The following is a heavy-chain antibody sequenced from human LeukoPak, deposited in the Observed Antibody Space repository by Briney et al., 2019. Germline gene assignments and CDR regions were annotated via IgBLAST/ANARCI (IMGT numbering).Heavy chain of an antibody. V-gene: IGHV4-61*01. CDR2: IYDSGRT. D-gene: IGHD5-12*01. CDR3: ARDRLGGYSYVY. CDR1: GGSVSSGSYF. Sequence: SETLSLTCTVSGGSVSSGSYFWTWIRQSPGKRLEYVGYIYDSGRTNCNPSLKSRVTISKDTSKNQFSLKLSSVTAADTAVYYCARDRLGGYSYVYWAQGSLVTVSS. J-gene: IGHJ4*02.